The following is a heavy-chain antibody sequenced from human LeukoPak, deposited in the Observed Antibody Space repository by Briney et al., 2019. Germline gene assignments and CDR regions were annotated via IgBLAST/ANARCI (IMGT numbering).Heavy chain of an antibody. V-gene: IGHV1-3*01. J-gene: IGHJ4*02. CDR1: GYTLTSYA. Sequence: ASVRVSCTASGYTLTSYAMHWVRQAPGQRLEWMGWINAGNGNTKYSQKFQGRVTITRDTSASTAYMEPSSLRSEDSAVYYCVRTPPNWGADFWGQGTLVTVSS. CDR2: INAGNGNT. D-gene: IGHD7-27*01. CDR3: VRTPPNWGADF.